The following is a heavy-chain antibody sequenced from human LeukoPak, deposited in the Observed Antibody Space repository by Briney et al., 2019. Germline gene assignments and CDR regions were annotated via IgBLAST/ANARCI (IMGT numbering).Heavy chain of an antibody. CDR1: GYTFTSYG. CDR3: ARSSMVRGVNYYYYYYGMDV. J-gene: IGHJ6*02. D-gene: IGHD3-10*01. Sequence: ASVKVSCKASGYTFTSYGISWVRQAPGQGLEWMGWISAYNGNTNYAQKLQGRVTMTTDTSTSTAYMELRSLRSDDTAVYYCARSSMVRGVNYYYYYYGMDVWGQGTTVTVSS. CDR2: ISAYNGNT. V-gene: IGHV1-18*01.